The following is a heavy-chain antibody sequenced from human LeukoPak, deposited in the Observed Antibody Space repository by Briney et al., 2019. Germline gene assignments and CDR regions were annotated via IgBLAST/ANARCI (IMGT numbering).Heavy chain of an antibody. V-gene: IGHV4-39*01. CDR2: IYYSGST. CDR1: GGSISSSSYY. CDR3: ASPASGSFSAFDY. J-gene: IGHJ4*02. Sequence: SETLSLTCTVSGGSISSSSYYWGWIRQPPGKGLEWIGSIYYSGSTYYNPSLKSRVTISVDTSKNQFSLKLSSVTAADTAVYYCASPASGSFSAFDYWGQGTLVTVSS. D-gene: IGHD1-26*01.